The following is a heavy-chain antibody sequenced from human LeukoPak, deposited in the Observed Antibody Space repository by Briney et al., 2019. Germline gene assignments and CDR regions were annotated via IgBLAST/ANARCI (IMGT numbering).Heavy chain of an antibody. J-gene: IGHJ5*02. CDR1: GYTFTSYD. Sequence: GASVKVSCKASGYTFTSYDINWVRQATGQGLEWMGWMNPNSGNTGYAQKFQGRVTMTRNTSISTAYMELSSLRSEDTAVYYCARDLRSSSWYFVNTFNWFDPWGQGTLVTVSS. V-gene: IGHV1-8*01. D-gene: IGHD6-13*01. CDR3: ARDLRSSSWYFVNTFNWFDP. CDR2: MNPNSGNT.